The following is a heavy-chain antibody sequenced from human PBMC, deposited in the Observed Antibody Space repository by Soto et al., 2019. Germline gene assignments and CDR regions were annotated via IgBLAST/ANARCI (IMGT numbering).Heavy chain of an antibody. CDR3: ARVYRITMVRGELSEY. CDR2: ISAYNGKT. Sequence: QVQLVQSGAEVKKPGASVKVSCKASGYTFTSYGISWVRQAPGQGLEWMGWISAYNGKTNYAQKLQGRVTMTTDTSTSTAYMELSSLRSDDTAVYYCARVYRITMVRGELSEYWGQGTLVTVSS. J-gene: IGHJ4*02. V-gene: IGHV1-18*01. D-gene: IGHD3-10*01. CDR1: GYTFTSYG.